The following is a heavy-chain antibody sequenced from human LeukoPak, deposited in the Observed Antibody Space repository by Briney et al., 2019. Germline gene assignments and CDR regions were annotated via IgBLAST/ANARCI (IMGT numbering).Heavy chain of an antibody. J-gene: IGHJ4*02. Sequence: GGSLRLSCAASGFTFSSYAMHWVRQAPGKGLEWVAVISYDGSNKYYADSVKGRFTISRDNSKDTLYLQMNSLRAEDTAVYYCAKDRAVAGTKATRLDYWGQGTLVTVSS. D-gene: IGHD6-19*01. CDR2: ISYDGSNK. CDR3: AKDRAVAGTKATRLDY. V-gene: IGHV3-30*04. CDR1: GFTFSSYA.